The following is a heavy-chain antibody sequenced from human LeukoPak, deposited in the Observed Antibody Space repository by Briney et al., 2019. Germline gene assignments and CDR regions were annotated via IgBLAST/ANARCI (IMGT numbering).Heavy chain of an antibody. D-gene: IGHD6-19*01. J-gene: IGHJ6*02. V-gene: IGHV1-8*01. CDR1: GYTFTSYD. Sequence: ASVKVSCKASGYTFTSYDINWVRQATGQGLEWMGWMNPNSGNTGYAQKFQGRVTMTRNTSISTAYMELSSLRSEDTAVYYCARVWDSAWPLYKYYYGMDVWGQGTTVAVSS. CDR2: MNPNSGNT. CDR3: ARVWDSAWPLYKYYYGMDV.